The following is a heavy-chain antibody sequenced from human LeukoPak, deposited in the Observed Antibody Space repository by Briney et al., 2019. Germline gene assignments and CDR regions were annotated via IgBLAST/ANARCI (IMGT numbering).Heavy chain of an antibody. Sequence: SETLSLTCAVYGESFSGHYWTWIRQPPERGLDWIGEISHRGSTTSNPSRNNRVSISVDTSKNQFSLQLTSVTAADTAVYYCARARYGSGSLDSWGQGTLVTVSS. CDR1: GESFSGHY. CDR3: ARARYGSGSLDS. CDR2: ISHRGST. V-gene: IGHV4-34*01. D-gene: IGHD3-10*01. J-gene: IGHJ4*02.